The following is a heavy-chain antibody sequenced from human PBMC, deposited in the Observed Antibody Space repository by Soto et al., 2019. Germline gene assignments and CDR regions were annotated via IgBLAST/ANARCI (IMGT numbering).Heavy chain of an antibody. CDR1: GYTFTSYY. CDR2: INPSGGST. J-gene: IGHJ6*02. CDR3: XXXXXXXXXXXXXXXXXXXXXX. Sequence: QVQLVQSGAEVKKPGASVKVSCKASGYTFTSYYMHWVRQAPGQGLEWMGIINPSGGSTSYAQKFQGRVTMTRETSTSTVXXXLSXXXXXXXXXXXXXXXXXXXXXXXXXXXXXXXXXXXGQGTTVTVSS. V-gene: IGHV1-46*01.